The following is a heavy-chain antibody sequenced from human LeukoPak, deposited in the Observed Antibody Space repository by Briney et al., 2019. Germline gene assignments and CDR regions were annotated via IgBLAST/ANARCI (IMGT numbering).Heavy chain of an antibody. CDR3: ASSTITFHSFDY. CDR2: ISSSGSTV. V-gene: IGHV3-48*04. J-gene: IGHJ4*02. D-gene: IGHD5/OR15-5a*01. CDR1: GFTFSTYP. Sequence: GGSLRLSCAASGFTFSTYPMSWVRQAPGKGLEWVSYISSSGSTVYYADSLKGRFTISRDNAKNSLYLQMNSLRAEDTAVYYCASSTITFHSFDYWGQGTLVTVSS.